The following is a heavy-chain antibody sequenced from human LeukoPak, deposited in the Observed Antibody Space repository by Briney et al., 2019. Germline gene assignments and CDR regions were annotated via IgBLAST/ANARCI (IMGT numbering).Heavy chain of an antibody. Sequence: PSETLSLTCTVSGGSISSYYWSWIRQPPGKGLEWIGYIYYSGSTNYNPSLKSRVTISVDTSKNQFSLKLSSVTAADTAVYYCARGQMVRGSLYYYYMDVWGKGTTVTVSS. D-gene: IGHD3-10*01. V-gene: IGHV4-59*01. J-gene: IGHJ6*03. CDR3: ARGQMVRGSLYYYYMDV. CDR1: GGSISSYY. CDR2: IYYSGST.